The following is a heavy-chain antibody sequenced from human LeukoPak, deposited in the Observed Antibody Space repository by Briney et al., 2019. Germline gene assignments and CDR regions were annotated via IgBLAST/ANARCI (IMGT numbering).Heavy chain of an antibody. CDR3: GGYCSSTSCPPIYYFDY. CDR2: ISGSGGST. V-gene: IGHV3-23*01. Sequence: PGGSLRLSCAASGFTFSSYAMSWVRQAPGKGLEWVSAISGSGGSTYYADSVKGRFTISRDNSKNTLYLQMNSLRAEDTAVYYCGGYCSSTSCPPIYYFDYWGQGTLVTVSS. J-gene: IGHJ4*02. D-gene: IGHD2-2*03. CDR1: GFTFSSYA.